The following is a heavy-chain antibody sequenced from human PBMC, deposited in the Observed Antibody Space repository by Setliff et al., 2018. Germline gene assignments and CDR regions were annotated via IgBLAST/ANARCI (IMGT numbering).Heavy chain of an antibody. Sequence: LRLSCAASGFMFGDYAMHWVRQAPGKGLEWVSGISWNSVSIGYVDSVKGRFTISRDNAKNSLYLQMNSLRGEDTAVYHCTRDQDYYGMDVWGQGTTVTVSS. CDR2: ISWNSVSI. V-gene: IGHV3-9*01. J-gene: IGHJ6*02. CDR1: GFMFGDYA. CDR3: TRDQDYYGMDV.